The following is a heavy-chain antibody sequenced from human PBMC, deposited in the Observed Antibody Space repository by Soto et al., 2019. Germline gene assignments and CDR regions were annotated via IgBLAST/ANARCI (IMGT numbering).Heavy chain of an antibody. J-gene: IGHJ5*02. CDR3: GRDQSGTGYYVDWFDP. CDR2: INAGNSKT. CDR1: GYTFSGHA. Sequence: QVHFVQSGAEMKKPGASVKVSCKASGYTFSGHAIHWLRQAPGQRPEWLGWINAGNSKTYYSEKFEGRVTFTRDTVATTVNMELTSLTSEDTAVYYCGRDQSGTGYYVDWFDPWGQGTLVTVSS. V-gene: IGHV1-3*01. D-gene: IGHD3-10*02.